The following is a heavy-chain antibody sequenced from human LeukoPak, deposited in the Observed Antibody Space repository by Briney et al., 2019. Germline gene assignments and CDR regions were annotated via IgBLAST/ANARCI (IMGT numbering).Heavy chain of an antibody. CDR2: VYYSGNT. CDR1: GYSISSGYY. Sequence: SETLSLTCSISGYSISSGYYWGWIRQPPGKGLEWIGSVYYSGNTYYNPSLKSRVTISVDTSKNHFSLKLSSVTAADTAVYYCARDATYPPKGFDPWGQGTLVTVSS. J-gene: IGHJ5*02. CDR3: ARDATYPPKGFDP. V-gene: IGHV4-38-2*02.